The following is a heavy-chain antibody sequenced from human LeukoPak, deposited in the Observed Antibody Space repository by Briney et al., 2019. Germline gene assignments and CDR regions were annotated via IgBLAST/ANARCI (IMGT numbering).Heavy chain of an antibody. CDR1: GGSFSDYY. D-gene: IGHD3-10*01. V-gene: IGHV4-34*01. J-gene: IGHJ4*02. CDR2: INHSGST. CDR3: ARAFYYGSLSLDY. Sequence: PSETLSLTCVVYGGSFSDYYWSWIRQPPGKGLEWIGEINHSGSTNYNLSLKSRVTISVDTSKNQFSLKLGSVTAADTAVYYCARAFYYGSLSLDYWGQGTLVTVSS.